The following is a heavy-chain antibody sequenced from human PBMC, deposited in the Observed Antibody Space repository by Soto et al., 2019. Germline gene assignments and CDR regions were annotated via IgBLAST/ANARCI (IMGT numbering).Heavy chain of an antibody. Sequence: QVQLQESGPGLVKPSETLSLTCTVSGDSISNYFWAWIRQPPGKGLEYIGYVYHSGSANYSPSLKGRVTIPVDTSRNEFSLRLTSVAAADTAVYFCARVPNDSRRHWLLDLWGRGTLVTVSS. D-gene: IGHD3-16*01. CDR1: GDSISNYF. CDR2: VYHSGSA. J-gene: IGHJ2*01. CDR3: ARVPNDSRRHWLLDL. V-gene: IGHV4-59*08.